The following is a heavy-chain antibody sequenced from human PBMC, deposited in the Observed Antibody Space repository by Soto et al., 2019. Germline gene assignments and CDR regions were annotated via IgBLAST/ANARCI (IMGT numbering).Heavy chain of an antibody. CDR1: GFTFSSYA. J-gene: IGHJ3*02. CDR3: AKEGVGYCSGGSCYSDAFDI. V-gene: IGHV3-23*01. CDR2: ISGSGGST. Sequence: PGGSLRLSCAASGFTFSSYAMSWVRQAPGKGLEWVSAISGSGGSTYYADSVKGRFTISRDNSKNTLYLQMNSLRAEDTAVYYCAKEGVGYCSGGSCYSDAFDIRGQGTMVTVSS. D-gene: IGHD2-15*01.